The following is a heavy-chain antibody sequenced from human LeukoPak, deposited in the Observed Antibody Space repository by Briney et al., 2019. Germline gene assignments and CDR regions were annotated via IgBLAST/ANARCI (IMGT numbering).Heavy chain of an antibody. CDR2: INPNSGGT. D-gene: IGHD4-23*01. V-gene: IGHV1-2*02. CDR1: GYTFTGYY. CDR3: ARDTTVVLYYFDY. Sequence: ASVKVSRKASGYTFTGYYMHWVRQAPGQGLEWMGWINPNSGGTNYAQKFQGRVTMTRDTSISTAYMELSRLRSDDTAVYYCARDTTVVLYYFDYWGQGTLVTVSS. J-gene: IGHJ4*02.